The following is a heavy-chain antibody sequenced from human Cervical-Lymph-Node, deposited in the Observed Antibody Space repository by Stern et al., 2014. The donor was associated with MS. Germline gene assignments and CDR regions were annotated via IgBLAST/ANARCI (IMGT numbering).Heavy chain of an antibody. CDR2: INPSGGST. CDR1: GYTFSTYY. Sequence: VQLVESGAEVKKPGASVKVSCKASGYTFSTYYMHWVRQAPGQWLEWMGIINPSGGSTNYAQKFQGRVTMTRDTSTSTVYMELSSLMSEDTAMYYCARTMTGTSAFDFWGQGTLVTVSS. CDR3: ARTMTGTSAFDF. D-gene: IGHD3-9*01. V-gene: IGHV1-46*01. J-gene: IGHJ4*02.